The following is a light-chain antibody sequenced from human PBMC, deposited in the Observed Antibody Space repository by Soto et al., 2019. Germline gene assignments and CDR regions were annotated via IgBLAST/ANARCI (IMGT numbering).Light chain of an antibody. V-gene: IGKV1-5*01. Sequence: DIQMTQSPSTLSASVGDRVTITCRASQSINRLLAWYRQKPGQAPKLLIYDASNLESGVPSRFSGSGSGTEFALTISGLQPDDFGSYYCQQYNRYSLTFGGGTKVDIK. CDR3: QQYNRYSLT. CDR2: DAS. J-gene: IGKJ4*01. CDR1: QSINRL.